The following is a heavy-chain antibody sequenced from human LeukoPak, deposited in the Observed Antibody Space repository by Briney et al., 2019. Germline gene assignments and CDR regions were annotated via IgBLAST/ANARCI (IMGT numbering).Heavy chain of an antibody. V-gene: IGHV3-30*02. Sequence: GGSLRLSCAASGFISSSYDMYWVRQAPGKGLEWVAFIRNDGSNTYSADSAKGRFTISRDNSKHTLYLQMNSLRPDDTAVYYCAKDYSKTSYYGSGTYYRPNWFDPWGQGTLVTVSS. CDR2: IRNDGSNT. CDR1: GFISSSYD. D-gene: IGHD3-10*01. J-gene: IGHJ5*02. CDR3: AKDYSKTSYYGSGTYYRPNWFDP.